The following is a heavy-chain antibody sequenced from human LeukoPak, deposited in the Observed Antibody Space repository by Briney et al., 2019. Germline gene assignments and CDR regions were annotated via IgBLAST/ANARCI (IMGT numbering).Heavy chain of an antibody. V-gene: IGHV3-15*01. CDR1: GFTFSHAC. CDR2: IKIRTDRGRI. Sequence: GGSLRLSCAASGFTFSHACVSWLRQATGKGLEWVGCIKIRTDRGRIEYGGPVKGRFTISRDDSKNTLYLQMNTLETEDTGVYYCTRISGSSSGPFDYWGQGSLVTVSS. CDR3: TRISGSSSGPFDY. J-gene: IGHJ4*02. D-gene: IGHD1-26*01.